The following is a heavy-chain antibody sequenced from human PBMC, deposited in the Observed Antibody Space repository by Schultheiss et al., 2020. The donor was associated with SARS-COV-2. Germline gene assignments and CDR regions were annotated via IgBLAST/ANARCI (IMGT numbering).Heavy chain of an antibody. CDR2: ISSSGSYI. V-gene: IGHV3-21*05. D-gene: IGHD2-21*01. J-gene: IGHJ4*02. CDR1: GFTFGDYA. CDR3: ARDLSEKYSIDY. Sequence: GGSLRLSCAAYGFTFGDYAMSWVRQAPGKGLEWVSYISSSGSYIYYADSVKGRFTISRDNAKNSLYLQMNSLRAEDTAVYYCARDLSEKYSIDYWGQGTLVTVSS.